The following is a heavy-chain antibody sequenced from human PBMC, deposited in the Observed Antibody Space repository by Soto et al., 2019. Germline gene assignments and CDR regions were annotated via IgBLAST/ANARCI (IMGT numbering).Heavy chain of an antibody. J-gene: IGHJ6*02. CDR3: ARDNGDFGVVISLEYGMDV. CDR2: INDDGTIT. D-gene: IGHD3-3*01. CDR1: GFTFSSYV. Sequence: GGSLRLSCAASGFTFSSYVMHWVRQAPGKGLVWVSRINDDGTITTYADSVEGRFSISRDNAKNTLYLQMNSLRAEDTAVYYCARDNGDFGVVISLEYGMDVWGQGTTVTVSS. V-gene: IGHV3-74*01.